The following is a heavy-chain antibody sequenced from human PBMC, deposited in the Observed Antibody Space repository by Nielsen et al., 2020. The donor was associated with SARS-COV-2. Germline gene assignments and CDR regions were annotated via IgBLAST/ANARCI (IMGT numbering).Heavy chain of an antibody. D-gene: IGHD6-13*01. CDR1: GFTFDDYA. V-gene: IGHV3-9*01. Sequence: GGSLRLSCAASGFTFDDYAMHWVRQAPGKGLEWVSGISWNSGSMGYADSVKGRFTISRDNAKNSLYLQMNSLRAEDTALYYCAKAPNPLAAAGYYYFDYWGQGTLVTVSS. CDR2: ISWNSGSM. J-gene: IGHJ4*02. CDR3: AKAPNPLAAAGYYYFDY.